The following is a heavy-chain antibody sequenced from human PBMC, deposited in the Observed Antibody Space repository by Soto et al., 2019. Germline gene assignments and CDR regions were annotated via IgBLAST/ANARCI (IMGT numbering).Heavy chain of an antibody. J-gene: IGHJ4*02. CDR1: GGSFANYY. Sequence: SETLSLTCAVYGGSFANYYWNWIRQPPGKGLEWIGEINYSGSTDYNPSLESRVTISVDTSKNQFSLNLSSVTAADTAIYYCARVGGYTSGWYLDYFDYWGQGTVVTVSS. CDR2: INYSGST. CDR3: ARVGGYTSGWYLDYFDY. V-gene: IGHV4-34*01. D-gene: IGHD6-19*01.